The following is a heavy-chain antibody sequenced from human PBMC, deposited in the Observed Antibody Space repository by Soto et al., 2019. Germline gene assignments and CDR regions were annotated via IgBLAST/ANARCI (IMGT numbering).Heavy chain of an antibody. CDR2: INDRGSI. CDR1: GGSFSGYY. V-gene: IGHV4-34*01. D-gene: IGHD3-9*01. CDR3: ARESHDILTGPPWVWYFDL. Sequence: QVQLQQWGAGPLRPLETLSLTCGVSGGSFSGYYWAWIRQSPGKGLAWIGEINDRGSINYTPSLTSRVSISVDTSKNHSSLNLRSVTAAGTTVYYCARESHDILTGPPWVWYFDLWGRGTLVTVSS. J-gene: IGHJ2*01.